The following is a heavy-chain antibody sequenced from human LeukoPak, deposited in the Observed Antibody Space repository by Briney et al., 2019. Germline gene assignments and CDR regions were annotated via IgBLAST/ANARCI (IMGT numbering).Heavy chain of an antibody. CDR1: GGSISSGGYY. CDR3: ASRNGAYFDY. CDR2: INHSGST. Sequence: SQTLSLTCTVSGGSISSGGYYWSWIRQPPGKGLEWIGEINHSGSTNYNPSLKSRVTISVDTSKNQFSLKLSSVTAADTAVYYCASRNGAYFDYWGQGTLVTVSS. J-gene: IGHJ4*02. V-gene: IGHV4-30-2*01. D-gene: IGHD5-24*01.